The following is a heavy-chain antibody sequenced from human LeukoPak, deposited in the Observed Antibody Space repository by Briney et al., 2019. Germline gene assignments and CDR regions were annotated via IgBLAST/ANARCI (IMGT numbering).Heavy chain of an antibody. V-gene: IGHV3-30*18. CDR1: GFTFSSYG. D-gene: IGHD6-19*01. J-gene: IGHJ4*02. CDR3: AKGGGSGWYSDY. Sequence: PGGSLRLSCAASGFTFSSYGMHWVRQAPGKGLEWVAVISYDGSNKYYADSVKGRFTISRDNSKNTLYLQMNSLRAEDTAVYYCAKGGGSGWYSDYWGQGTLVTVSS. CDR2: ISYDGSNK.